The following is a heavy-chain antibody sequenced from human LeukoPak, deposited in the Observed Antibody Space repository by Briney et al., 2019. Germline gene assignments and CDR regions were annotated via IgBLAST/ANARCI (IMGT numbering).Heavy chain of an antibody. CDR1: GYTFTSYG. D-gene: IGHD1-26*01. Sequence: ASVKVSCKASGYTFTSYGISWVRQAPGQGLEWMGWISAYNGNTNYAQKLQGRVTMTTDTSTSTAYMELRSLRSDDTAVYYCARDLSGSYLSTAFDIWGQGTMVTVSS. CDR2: ISAYNGNT. J-gene: IGHJ3*02. CDR3: ARDLSGSYLSTAFDI. V-gene: IGHV1-18*01.